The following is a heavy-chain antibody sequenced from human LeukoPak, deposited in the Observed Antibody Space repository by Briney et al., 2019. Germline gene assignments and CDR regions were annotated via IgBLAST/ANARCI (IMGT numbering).Heavy chain of an antibody. J-gene: IGHJ3*02. CDR3: ARPQFFSSSDAFDI. Sequence: ASVKVSCKASGYTFTGYYMHWVRQAPGQGLEWMGWINPNSGGTNYAQKFQGRVTMTRDMSISTAYMELSRLRSDVTAVYYCARPQFFSSSDAFDIWGQGTMVTVSS. CDR1: GYTFTGYY. V-gene: IGHV1-2*02. D-gene: IGHD6-13*01. CDR2: INPNSGGT.